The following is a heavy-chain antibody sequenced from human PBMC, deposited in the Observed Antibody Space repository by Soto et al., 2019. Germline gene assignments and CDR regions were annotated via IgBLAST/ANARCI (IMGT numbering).Heavy chain of an antibody. CDR1: GYTFTSYA. Sequence: QVQLVQSGAEVKKPGASVKVSCKASGYTFTSYAMHWVRQAPGQRLEWMGWINAGNGTTKYSQKFQGRVTITRDTSASTAYMELSSLRSEDTAVYYCARVGDSSGIDYWGQGTLVTVSS. CDR3: ARVGDSSGIDY. V-gene: IGHV1-3*01. J-gene: IGHJ4*02. D-gene: IGHD3-22*01. CDR2: INAGNGTT.